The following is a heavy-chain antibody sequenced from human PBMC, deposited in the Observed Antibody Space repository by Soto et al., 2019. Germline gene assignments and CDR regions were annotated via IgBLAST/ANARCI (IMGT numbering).Heavy chain of an antibody. D-gene: IGHD6-13*01. CDR2: ISAYNGNT. Sequence: ASVKVSCKASGYTFTSYGISWVRQAPGQGLEWMGWISAYNGNTNYAQKLQGRVTMTTDTSTSTAYMELRSLRSDDTAVYYCARDPGPSSIXAEPTHDYWGQGTLVTVSS. CDR3: ARDPGPSSIXAEPTHDY. CDR1: GYTFTSYG. V-gene: IGHV1-18*01. J-gene: IGHJ4*02.